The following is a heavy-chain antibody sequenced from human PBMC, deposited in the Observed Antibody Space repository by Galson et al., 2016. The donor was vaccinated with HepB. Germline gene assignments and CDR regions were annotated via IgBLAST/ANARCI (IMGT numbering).Heavy chain of an antibody. D-gene: IGHD6-25*01. Sequence: SLRLSCAASGFTFSSYSMNWVRQAPGKGLEWVSYISSSSTTIYYADSVKGRFTISRDNAKNSLYLQMSSLSAEDTAVYYCAREAAAGYWGQGTLVTVSS. J-gene: IGHJ4*02. CDR2: ISSSSTTI. CDR3: AREAAAGY. CDR1: GFTFSSYS. V-gene: IGHV3-48*01.